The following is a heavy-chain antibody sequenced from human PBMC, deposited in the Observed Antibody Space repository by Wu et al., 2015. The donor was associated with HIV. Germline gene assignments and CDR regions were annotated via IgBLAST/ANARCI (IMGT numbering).Heavy chain of an antibody. Sequence: QVQLVQSGAEVKKPGASVKVSCKASGYTFTSYYMHWVRQAPGQGLEWMGIINPSGGSTSYAQKFQGRVTMTRDTSTATVYMDLSSLKSEDTAVYSCARAGGFCSGTSCLDLWGQGTLVTVSS. CDR1: GYTFTSYY. D-gene: IGHD2-2*03. CDR3: ARAGGFCSGTSCLDL. J-gene: IGHJ5*02. V-gene: IGHV1-46*01. CDR2: INPSGGST.